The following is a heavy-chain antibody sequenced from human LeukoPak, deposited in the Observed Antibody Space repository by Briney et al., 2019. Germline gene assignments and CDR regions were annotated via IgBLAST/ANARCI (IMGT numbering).Heavy chain of an antibody. J-gene: IGHJ3*02. Sequence: SVKVSCKASGGTFSSYAISWVRQAPGQGLEWMGGIIPIFGTANYAQKFQGRVTITTDESTSTAYMELSSLRSEDTAVYYCARPLPDYGGNYHDAFDIWGQGTMVTVSS. D-gene: IGHD4-23*01. CDR1: GGTFSSYA. CDR2: IIPIFGTA. V-gene: IGHV1-69*05. CDR3: ARPLPDYGGNYHDAFDI.